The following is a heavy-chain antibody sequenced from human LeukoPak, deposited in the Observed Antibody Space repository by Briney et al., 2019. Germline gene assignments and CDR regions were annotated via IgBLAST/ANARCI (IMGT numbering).Heavy chain of an antibody. V-gene: IGHV3-23*01. CDR2: ISGGSERI. Sequence: PGGSLRLSCAASGFTFSSYPMTWVRQAPGKGLEWVSSISGGSERIYYADSVKGRFTISRDNSKNMLYLRMDSLEAEDTAVYYCARDLGYCTNGVCHTRFDYWGQGTLVAVSS. J-gene: IGHJ4*02. CDR1: GFTFSSYP. D-gene: IGHD2-8*01. CDR3: ARDLGYCTNGVCHTRFDY.